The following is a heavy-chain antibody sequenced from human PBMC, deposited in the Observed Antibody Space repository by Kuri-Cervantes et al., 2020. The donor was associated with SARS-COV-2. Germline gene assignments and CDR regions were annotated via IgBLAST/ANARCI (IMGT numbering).Heavy chain of an antibody. CDR1: GFTFSSYW. Sequence: GGSLRLSCAASGFTFSSYWMSWVRQAPGKGLEWVSYISSSGSTIYYADSVKGRFTISRDNAKNSLYLQMNSLRAEDTAVYYCARPTTVVPRGYYYMDVWGKGTTVTVSS. V-gene: IGHV3-48*04. D-gene: IGHD4-23*01. CDR3: ARPTTVVPRGYYYMDV. J-gene: IGHJ6*03. CDR2: ISSSGSTI.